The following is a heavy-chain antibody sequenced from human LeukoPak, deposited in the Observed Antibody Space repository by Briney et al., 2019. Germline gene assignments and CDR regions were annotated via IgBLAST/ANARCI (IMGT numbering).Heavy chain of an antibody. CDR2: ISYSGST. J-gene: IGHJ4*02. D-gene: IGHD3-3*01. V-gene: IGHV4-59*01. CDR3: ARALSSYWDY. CDR1: GGSISSYY. Sequence: SETLSLTCTVSGGSISSYYWSWIRQPPGKGLEWIGYISYSGSTNYNPSLESRVTISVDTSKNQFSLKLSSVTAADTAVYYCARALSSYWDYWGQGTLVTVSS.